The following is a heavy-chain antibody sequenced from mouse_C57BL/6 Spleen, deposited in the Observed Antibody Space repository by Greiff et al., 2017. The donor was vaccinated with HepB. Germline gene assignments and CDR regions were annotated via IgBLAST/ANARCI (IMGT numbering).Heavy chain of an antibody. CDR1: GYSFTGYN. J-gene: IGHJ3*01. CDR2: INPNYGTT. D-gene: IGHD1-1*01. V-gene: IGHV1-39*01. CDR3: AREITTVEEGWFAY. Sequence: VQLQQSGPELVKPGASVKISCKASGYSFTGYNMNWVKQSNGKSLEWIGVINPNYGTTSYNQKFKGKATLTVDQSSSTAYMQLNSLTSEDSAVYYCAREITTVEEGWFAYWGQGTLVTVSA.